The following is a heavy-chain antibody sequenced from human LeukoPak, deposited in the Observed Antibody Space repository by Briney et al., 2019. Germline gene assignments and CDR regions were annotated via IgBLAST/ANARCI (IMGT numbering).Heavy chain of an antibody. V-gene: IGHV3-30*02. D-gene: IGHD2-2*03. CDR2: IRFDGSNK. J-gene: IGHJ4*02. Sequence: GGSLRLSCAASGFTLNTYGMRWVRQAPGKELEWVAFIRFDGSNKYYADSVKGRFTISRDNSKNTLYLQMKSLRPEDTAVYYCARGDGYCSSASCSGNWGQGTLVTVSS. CDR3: ARGDGYCSSASCSGN. CDR1: GFTLNTYG.